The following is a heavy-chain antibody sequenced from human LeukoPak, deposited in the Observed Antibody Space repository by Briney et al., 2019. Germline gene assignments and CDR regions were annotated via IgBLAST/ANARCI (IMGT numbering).Heavy chain of an antibody. CDR2: IYYSGST. CDR3: ARVSGSLDIVATYYYYGMDV. V-gene: IGHV4-59*01. Sequence: SETLSLTCTVSGGSISSYYWSWIRQPPGKGLEWIGYIYYSGSTNYNPSLKSRVTISVDTSKNQFSLKLSSVTAADTAVYYCARVSGSLDIVATYYYYGMDVWGQGTTVTVSS. D-gene: IGHD5-12*01. J-gene: IGHJ6*02. CDR1: GGSISSYY.